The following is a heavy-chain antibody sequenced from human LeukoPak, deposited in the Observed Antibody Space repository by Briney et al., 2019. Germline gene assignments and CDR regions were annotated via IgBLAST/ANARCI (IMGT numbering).Heavy chain of an antibody. CDR2: ISYDGSNK. Sequence: GGSLRLSCAASGFTLSSYAMHWVRQAPGKGLGWVAVISYDGSNKYYAGSVKGRFTISRDNSKNTLYLQMNSMRAEDTAVYYCARVGAEGRAFDIWGQGTMVTVSS. CDR1: GFTLSSYA. V-gene: IGHV3-30-3*01. J-gene: IGHJ3*02. D-gene: IGHD3-16*01. CDR3: ARVGAEGRAFDI.